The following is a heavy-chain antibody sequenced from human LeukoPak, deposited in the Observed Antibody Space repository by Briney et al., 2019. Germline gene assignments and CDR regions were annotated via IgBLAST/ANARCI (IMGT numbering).Heavy chain of an antibody. D-gene: IGHD2-21*01. Sequence: SQTLYLTCTVSGGSISSGDYYWSWIRQPPGKGLEWIGYIYYSGSTYYNPSLKSRVTISVDTSKNQFSLKLSSVTAADTAVYYCARYCGGDCYSIFDYWGQGTLVTVSS. CDR2: IYYSGST. J-gene: IGHJ4*02. V-gene: IGHV4-30-4*08. CDR1: GGSISSGDYY. CDR3: ARYCGGDCYSIFDY.